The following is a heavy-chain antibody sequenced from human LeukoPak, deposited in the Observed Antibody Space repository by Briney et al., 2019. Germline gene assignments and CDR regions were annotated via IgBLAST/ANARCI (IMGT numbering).Heavy chain of an antibody. D-gene: IGHD3-10*01. CDR1: GGTFSSYA. J-gene: IGHJ4*02. V-gene: IGHV1-69*04. CDR2: IIPILGIA. Sequence: SVKVSCKASGGTFSSYAISWVRQAPGQGLEWMGRIIPILGIANYAQKFQGRVTITADKSTSTAYMELSSLRSEDTAVYYCARVMDYGSGSYFLPYFDYWGQGTLVTVSS. CDR3: ARVMDYGSGSYFLPYFDY.